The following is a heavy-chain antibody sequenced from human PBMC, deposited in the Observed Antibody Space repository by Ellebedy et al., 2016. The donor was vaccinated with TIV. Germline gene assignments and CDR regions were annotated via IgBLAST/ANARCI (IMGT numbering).Heavy chain of an antibody. D-gene: IGHD3-10*02. CDR1: GFTFSNYW. V-gene: IGHV3-74*01. J-gene: IGHJ4*02. CDR3: ATDQAGCSGFDY. Sequence: GESLKISCAASGFTFSNYWMHWVRQAPGKGLVWVSQINIDGSGTHYADSVKGRFSISRDNAKSTLYLQMNTLRAEDTAVYYCATDQAGCSGFDYWGQGTLVTVSS. CDR2: INIDGSGT.